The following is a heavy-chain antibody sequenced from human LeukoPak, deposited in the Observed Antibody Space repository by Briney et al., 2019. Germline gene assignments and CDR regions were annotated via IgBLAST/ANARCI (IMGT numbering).Heavy chain of an antibody. CDR3: ARDPGVIAFFDY. V-gene: IGHV1-2*02. Sequence: VASVKVSCKASGYTFTGYYMHWVRQAPGQGLEWMGWINPNSGGTNYAQKFQGRVTMTRDTSISTAYMELSRLRSDDTAVYYCARDPGVIAFFDYWGQGTLVTVSS. CDR2: INPNSGGT. CDR1: GYTFTGYY. D-gene: IGHD3-10*01. J-gene: IGHJ4*02.